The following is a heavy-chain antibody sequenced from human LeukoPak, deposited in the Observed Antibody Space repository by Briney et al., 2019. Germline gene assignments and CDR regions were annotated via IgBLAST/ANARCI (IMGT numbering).Heavy chain of an antibody. CDR2: IIPIFGTA. V-gene: IGHV1-69*13. CDR3: ARAKVAATPWYYYYGMDV. CDR1: GGTCSSYA. D-gene: IGHD2-15*01. J-gene: IGHJ6*02. Sequence: SVKVSCKASGGTCSSYAISWVRQAPGQGLEWMGGIIPIFGTANYAQKFQGRVTITADESTSTAYMELSSLRSEDTAVYYCARAKVAATPWYYYYGMDVWGQGTTVTVSS.